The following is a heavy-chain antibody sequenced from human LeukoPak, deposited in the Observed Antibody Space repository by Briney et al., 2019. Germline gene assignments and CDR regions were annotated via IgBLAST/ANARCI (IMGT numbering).Heavy chain of an antibody. V-gene: IGHV3-48*02. CDR1: GFTFSSYS. Sequence: GGSLRLSCAASGFTFSSYSMNWVRQAPGKGLEWVSYISSSSSTIYYADSVKGRFTISRDNAKNSLYLQMNSLRDEDTAVYYCARPYSSGWYGDFDYWGQGTLVSVSS. J-gene: IGHJ4*02. CDR3: ARPYSSGWYGDFDY. D-gene: IGHD6-19*01. CDR2: ISSSSSTI.